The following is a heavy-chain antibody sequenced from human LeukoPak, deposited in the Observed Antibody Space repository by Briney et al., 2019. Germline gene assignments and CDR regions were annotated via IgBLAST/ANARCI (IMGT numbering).Heavy chain of an antibody. CDR2: IYYTGST. CDR1: GGSISSYY. CDR3: ARIGGSPYYYGMDV. V-gene: IGHV4-59*06. J-gene: IGHJ6*02. D-gene: IGHD2-15*01. Sequence: SETLSLTCTVSGGSISSYYWSWIRQHPGKGLEWIGYIYYTGSTYNNPSLKSRVSISVDTSKNQFSLELTSVTAADTAVYYCARIGGSPYYYGMDVWGQGTTVTVSS.